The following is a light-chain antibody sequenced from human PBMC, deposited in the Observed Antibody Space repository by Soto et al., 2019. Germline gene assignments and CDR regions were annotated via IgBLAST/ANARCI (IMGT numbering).Light chain of an antibody. CDR3: QQYGSSPPFT. Sequence: EIVLTQSPGTLSLSPGERATLSCRASHSVSSRYLAWYQHKPGQAPRLLIYGASSRATGIPDRFSGSGSGTYGTLLVSRLEPEVCALYYCQQYGSSPPFTFGGGVKVEIK. CDR2: GAS. V-gene: IGKV3-20*01. CDR1: HSVSSRY. J-gene: IGKJ4*01.